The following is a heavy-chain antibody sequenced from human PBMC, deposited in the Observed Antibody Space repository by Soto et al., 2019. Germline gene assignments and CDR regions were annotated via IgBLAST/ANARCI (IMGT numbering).Heavy chain of an antibody. V-gene: IGHV4-34*02. D-gene: IGHD5-12*01. CDR3: ASDGYHWGGMDV. J-gene: IGHJ6*02. CDR2: INHRGST. Sequence: QVQLQQWGAGLLKPSETLSLTCAVYGGSFSDYYWSWIRQPPGKGLEWIGEINHRGSTAYNPSLQRRVTTSIDTSKNQFSLTLTSVSAADTAVYYCASDGYHWGGMDVWGQGTTVTVS. CDR1: GGSFSDYY.